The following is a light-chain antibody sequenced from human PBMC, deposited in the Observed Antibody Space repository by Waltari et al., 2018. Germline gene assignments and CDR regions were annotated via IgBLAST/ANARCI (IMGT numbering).Light chain of an antibody. CDR3: RQYGSSSWT. J-gene: IGKJ1*01. Sequence: EIVLTQSPGTLSLSPGERATLSCRAAQSVPTNYLAWYQQKPGQAPRLLFYGASRRATGIPDRFSGSGSGTDFTLTISRLEPEDSAVYYCRQYGSSSWTFGQGTKVEIK. CDR1: QSVPTNY. V-gene: IGKV3-20*01. CDR2: GAS.